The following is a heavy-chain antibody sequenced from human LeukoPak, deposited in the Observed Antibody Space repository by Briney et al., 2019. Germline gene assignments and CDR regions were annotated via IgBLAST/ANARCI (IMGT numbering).Heavy chain of an antibody. Sequence: SETLSLTCAVSGDSISRSDWWTWVRQPPGKGLEWIGEIYHSGTTNYNPSLKSRVTISVDTSKNQFSLKLSSVTAADTAVYYCAGTYYYDSSGPPPVDYWGQGTLVTVSS. V-gene: IGHV4-4*02. CDR3: AGTYYYDSSGPPPVDY. J-gene: IGHJ4*02. D-gene: IGHD3-22*01. CDR1: GDSISRSDW. CDR2: IYHSGTT.